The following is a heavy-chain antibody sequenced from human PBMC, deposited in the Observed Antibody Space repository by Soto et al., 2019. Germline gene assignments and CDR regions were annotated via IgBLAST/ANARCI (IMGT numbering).Heavy chain of an antibody. J-gene: IGHJ4*02. Sequence: QVQLVESGGGVVQPGRSLRLSCAASGFTFSSYGMHWVRQAPGKGLEWVAVIWYDGSNKYYADSVKGRFTISRDKSKNTLYLQMNSLRAEDTAVYYCARGNGKFDYWGQGTLVTVSS. V-gene: IGHV3-33*01. CDR1: GFTFSSYG. CDR3: ARGNGKFDY. CDR2: IWYDGSNK.